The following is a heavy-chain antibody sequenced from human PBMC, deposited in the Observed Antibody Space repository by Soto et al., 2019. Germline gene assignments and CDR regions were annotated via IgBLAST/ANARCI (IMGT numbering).Heavy chain of an antibody. CDR3: ARGYSYVYYYYGMDV. CDR2: INPSGGST. V-gene: IGHV1-46*01. J-gene: IGHJ6*02. CDR1: GYTFTSYA. D-gene: IGHD5-18*01. Sequence: ASVKVSCKASGYTFTSYAMHWVRQAPGQRLEWMGIINPSGGSTSYAQKFQGRVTMTRDTSTSTVYMELSSLRSEDTAVYYCARGYSYVYYYYGMDVWGQGTTVTAP.